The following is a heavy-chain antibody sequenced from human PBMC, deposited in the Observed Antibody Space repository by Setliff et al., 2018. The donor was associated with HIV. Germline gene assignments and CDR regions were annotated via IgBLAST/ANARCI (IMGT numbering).Heavy chain of an antibody. CDR3: ARDQTYSITWHAHDY. J-gene: IGHJ4*02. CDR1: GDSVSSTNW. V-gene: IGHV4-4*02. Sequence: SETLSLTCAVSGDSVSSTNWWSWVRQPPGKGLEWIGEIYHSGSTNYNPSLKSRVTISVDKSKNQFSLKLSSVTAADTAVYYCARDQTYSITWHAHDYWGQGTLVTVSS. CDR2: IYHSGST. D-gene: IGHD6-13*01.